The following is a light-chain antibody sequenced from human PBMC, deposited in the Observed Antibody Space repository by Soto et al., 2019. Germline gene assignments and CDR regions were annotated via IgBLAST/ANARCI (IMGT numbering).Light chain of an antibody. J-gene: IGLJ2*01. V-gene: IGLV2-14*01. CDR3: SSYTSSNTLI. CDR1: SSDVGGYNY. CDR2: EVT. Sequence: QSVLIQPASVSGSRGQSITISCTGASSDVGGYNYVSWYQQFPGRAPKVMIYEVTNRPSGVSNRFSGSKSGNTASLTISGLQAEDEADYYCSSYTSSNTLIFGGGTK.